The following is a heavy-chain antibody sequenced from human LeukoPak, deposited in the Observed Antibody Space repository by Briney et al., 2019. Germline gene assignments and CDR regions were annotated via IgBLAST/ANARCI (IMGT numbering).Heavy chain of an antibody. D-gene: IGHD3-16*02. CDR2: INHSGST. CDR3: ARASYRLADY. V-gene: IGHV4-34*01. J-gene: IGHJ4*01. Sequence: PSKTLSLTCAVYGGSFSGYYWSWIRQPPGKGLEWIGEINHSGSTNYNPSLKSRVTISVDTSKNQFSLKLSSVTAADTAVYYCARASYRLADYWGQGTLVTVSS. CDR1: GGSFSGYY.